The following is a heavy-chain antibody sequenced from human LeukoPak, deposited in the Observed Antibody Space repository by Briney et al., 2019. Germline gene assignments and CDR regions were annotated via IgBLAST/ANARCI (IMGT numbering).Heavy chain of an antibody. CDR3: ARDTSYFMVRGVVDY. CDR1: GFTFSSYS. J-gene: IGHJ4*02. V-gene: IGHV3-21*01. Sequence: GGSLRLSCAASGFTFSSYSMNWVHQAPGKGLEWVSSISSSSSYIYYADSVKGRFTISRDNAKNSLYLQMNSLRAEDTAVYYCARDTSYFMVRGVVDYWGQGTLVTVSS. CDR2: ISSSSSYI. D-gene: IGHD3-10*01.